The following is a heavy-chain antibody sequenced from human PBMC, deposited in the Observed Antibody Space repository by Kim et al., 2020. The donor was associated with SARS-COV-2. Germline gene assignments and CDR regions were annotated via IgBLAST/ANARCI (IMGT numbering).Heavy chain of an antibody. J-gene: IGHJ2*01. D-gene: IGHD5-12*01. CDR3: ARRRDGYNPPWYFDL. Sequence: PSLKSRVPISVDTSKNQFSLRLSSVTAADTAVYYCARRRDGYNPPWYFDLWGRGTLVTVSS. V-gene: IGHV4-59*01.